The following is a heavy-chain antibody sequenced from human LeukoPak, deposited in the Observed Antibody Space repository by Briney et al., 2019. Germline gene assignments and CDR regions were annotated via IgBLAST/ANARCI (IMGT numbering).Heavy chain of an antibody. CDR2: INHSGST. D-gene: IGHD3-22*01. CDR1: GGSFSGYY. Sequence: PSETLSLTCAVYGGSFSGYYWRWIRQPPGKGLEWIGEINHSGSTNYNPSLKSRVTISVDTSKTPSSLKLSSVTAADTAVYYCARGSWGTYYYDSSGYYLRKPFDYWGQGTLVTVSS. J-gene: IGHJ4*02. V-gene: IGHV4-34*01. CDR3: ARGSWGTYYYDSSGYYLRKPFDY.